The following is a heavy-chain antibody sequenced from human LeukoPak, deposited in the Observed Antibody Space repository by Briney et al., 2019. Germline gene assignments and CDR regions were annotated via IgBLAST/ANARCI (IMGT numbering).Heavy chain of an antibody. Sequence: SETLSLTCAVYGGSFSGYYWSWIRQPPGKGLEWIGEINHSGSTNYNPSLKSRVTISVDTSKNQFSLKLSSVTAADTAVYYCARGRGVPSSTSPMEWQQLVGFDYWGQGTLVTVSS. CDR3: ARGRGVPSSTSPMEWQQLVGFDY. D-gene: IGHD2-2*01. V-gene: IGHV4-34*01. CDR1: GGSFSGYY. CDR2: INHSGST. J-gene: IGHJ4*02.